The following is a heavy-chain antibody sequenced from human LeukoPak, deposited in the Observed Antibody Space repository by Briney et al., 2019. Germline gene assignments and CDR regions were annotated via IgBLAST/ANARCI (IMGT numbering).Heavy chain of an antibody. CDR2: ISYDGSNK. Sequence: GGSLRLSCAASGFTFSSYGMHWVRQAPGKGLEWVAAISYDGSNKFYADSVKGRFTISRDNSKNTLYLQMNSLRAEDTAVYYCARGQTYYYGSGSYGHYYGMDVWGQGTTVTVSS. CDR1: GFTFSSYG. V-gene: IGHV3-30*03. CDR3: ARGQTYYYGSGSYGHYYGMDV. D-gene: IGHD3-10*01. J-gene: IGHJ6*02.